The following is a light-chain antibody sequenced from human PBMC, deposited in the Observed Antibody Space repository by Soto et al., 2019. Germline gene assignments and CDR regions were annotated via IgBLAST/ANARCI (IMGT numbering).Light chain of an antibody. CDR2: GAS. CDR3: QQYNNWPPT. CDR1: QSVSSN. V-gene: IGKV3-15*01. J-gene: IGKJ1*01. Sequence: EIVLTHSPATLSLSPGERATLSCSASQSVSSNLAWYQQKPGQAPRLLIYGASTRATGIPARFSGSGSGTEFTLTISSLQSEDFAVYYCQQYNNWPPTFGQGTKVDIK.